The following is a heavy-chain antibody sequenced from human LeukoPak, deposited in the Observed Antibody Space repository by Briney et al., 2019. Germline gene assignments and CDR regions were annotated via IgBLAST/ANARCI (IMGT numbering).Heavy chain of an antibody. Sequence: SETLSLTCTVSGGSISSYYWSWIRQPPGKGLEWIGEINHSGSTNYNPSLKSRVTISVDTSKNQFSLKLSSVTAADTAVYYCARGLPYYYDSSGYYYAHYFDYWGQGTLVTVSS. CDR3: ARGLPYYYDSSGYYYAHYFDY. D-gene: IGHD3-22*01. V-gene: IGHV4-34*01. CDR2: INHSGST. J-gene: IGHJ4*02. CDR1: GGSISSYY.